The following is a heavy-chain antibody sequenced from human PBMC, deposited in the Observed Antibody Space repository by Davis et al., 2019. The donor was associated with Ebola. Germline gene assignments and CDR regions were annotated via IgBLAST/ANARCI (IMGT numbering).Heavy chain of an antibody. CDR2: ISYDGSNK. D-gene: IGHD6-6*01. CDR3: AKDGDSSSEFDY. J-gene: IGHJ4*02. V-gene: IGHV3-30*18. Sequence: GESLKISCAASGFTFSDYYMSWIRQAPGKGLEWVAVISYDGSNKYYADSVKGRFTISRDNSKNTLYLQMNSLRAEDTAVYYCAKDGDSSSEFDYWGQGTLVTVSS. CDR1: GFTFSDYY.